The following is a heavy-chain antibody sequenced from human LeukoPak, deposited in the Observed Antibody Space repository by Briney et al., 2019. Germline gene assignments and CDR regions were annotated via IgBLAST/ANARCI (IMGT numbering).Heavy chain of an antibody. Sequence: PGGSLRLSCAASGFTFSTYCMHWVRQAPGKGLEWVSTIRNSGSGTYYADSVKGRFTISRDDSRNTLYLQMNSLRAEDTAVYYCAKDMIVLGFASDFDYWGQGTLVTVSS. V-gene: IGHV3-23*01. CDR1: GFTFSTYC. CDR3: AKDMIVLGFASDFDY. CDR2: IRNSGSGT. D-gene: IGHD3-22*01. J-gene: IGHJ4*02.